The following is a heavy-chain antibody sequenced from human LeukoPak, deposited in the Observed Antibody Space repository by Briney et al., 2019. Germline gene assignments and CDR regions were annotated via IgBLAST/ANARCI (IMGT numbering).Heavy chain of an antibody. Sequence: SETLSLTCTVSGGSISSYYWSWIRQPPGKGLEWIGYIYYSGSTNYNPSLKSRVTISVDTSKNQFSLKLSSVTAADTAVYYCARDAGGSGFLWFDPWGQGTLVTVYS. CDR2: IYYSGST. CDR1: GGSISSYY. J-gene: IGHJ5*02. D-gene: IGHD3-10*01. V-gene: IGHV4-59*01. CDR3: ARDAGGSGFLWFDP.